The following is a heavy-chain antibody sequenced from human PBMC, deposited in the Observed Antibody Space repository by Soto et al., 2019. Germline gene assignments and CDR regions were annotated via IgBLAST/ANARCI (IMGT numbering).Heavy chain of an antibody. V-gene: IGHV4-4*07. J-gene: IGHJ4*02. CDR3: ARDSTYYYDSSGYYDY. D-gene: IGHD3-22*01. CDR2: IYTSGST. CDR1: GGSISSYY. Sequence: TLSLTCTVSGGSISSYYWSWIRQPAGKGLEWIGRIYTSGSTNYNPPLKSRVTMSVDTSKNQFSLKLSSVTAADTAVYYCARDSTYYYDSSGYYDYWGQGTLVTVSS.